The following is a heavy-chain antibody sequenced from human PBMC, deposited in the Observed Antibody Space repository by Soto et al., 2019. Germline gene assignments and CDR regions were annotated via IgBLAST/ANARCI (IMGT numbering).Heavy chain of an antibody. CDR3: ARTYSGSWSPFEY. J-gene: IGHJ4*02. CDR1: GGSFSGYY. V-gene: IGHV4-34*01. Sequence: QVPLQQWGAGLLKPSATLSLTCAVYGGSFSGYYWSWIRQPPGKGMEWIGEINQSGSTNYNPSLKSRGTISVDTAKNQSSLKLSSVTAADTAVYYCARTYSGSWSPFEYWGQGALVTVSS. CDR2: INQSGST. D-gene: IGHD6-13*01.